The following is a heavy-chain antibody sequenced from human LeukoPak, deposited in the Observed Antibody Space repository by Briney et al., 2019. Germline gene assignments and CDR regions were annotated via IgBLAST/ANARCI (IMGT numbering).Heavy chain of an antibody. CDR3: ARDRRGIWSIDF. D-gene: IGHD1-1*01. Sequence: PGRSLRLSCAVSGFTVNSDGVHWVRQAPGKGLEWVTFTSNDGSRTYYADSVKGRFTFSRDNSENMFYLQMNSLRADDTAVYYCARDRRGIWSIDFWGQGVPVTVSS. CDR2: TSNDGSRT. V-gene: IGHV3-30*03. J-gene: IGHJ4*02. CDR1: GFTVNSDG.